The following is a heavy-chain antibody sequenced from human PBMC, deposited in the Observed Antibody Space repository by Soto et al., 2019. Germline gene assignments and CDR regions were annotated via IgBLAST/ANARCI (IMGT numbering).Heavy chain of an antibody. D-gene: IGHD2-2*01. V-gene: IGHV3-33*01. Sequence: PGVSRRLSCAAAGCTFSSYGMHWVRQAPGKGLEWGAVIWYDGSNKYYADSVKGRFTISRDNSKNTLYLQMNSLRAEDTAVYDCASPLGYCRSPSCYRTYYYYYGMDVWGQGTPVTVSS. CDR2: IWYDGSNK. J-gene: IGHJ6*02. CDR3: ASPLGYCRSPSCYRTYYYYYGMDV. CDR1: GCTFSSYG.